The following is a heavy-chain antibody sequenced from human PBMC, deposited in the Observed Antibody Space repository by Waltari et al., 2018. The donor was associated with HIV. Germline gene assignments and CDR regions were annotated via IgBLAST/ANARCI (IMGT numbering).Heavy chain of an antibody. D-gene: IGHD6-13*01. Sequence: EVQLVESGGGLVQPGGSLRLSCAASGFTFSSYWMSCVRQAPGKGLEWVANIKQDGSEKYYVDSVKGRFTISRDNAKNSLYLQMNSLRAEDTAVYYCARRIAAAASPFDYWGQGTLVTVSS. CDR1: GFTFSSYW. J-gene: IGHJ4*02. CDR3: ARRIAAAASPFDY. V-gene: IGHV3-7*03. CDR2: IKQDGSEK.